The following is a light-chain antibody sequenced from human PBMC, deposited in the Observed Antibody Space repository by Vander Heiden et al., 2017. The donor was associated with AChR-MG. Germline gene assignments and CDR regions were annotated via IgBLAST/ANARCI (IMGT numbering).Light chain of an antibody. CDR2: AAS. CDR3: LQANSFPLT. V-gene: IGKV1-12*01. J-gene: IGKJ4*01. Sequence: DIQMTQSPSSVLAPVRDRVPTTSPASQGINSWLAWYQQKPGKAPKLLIYAASSLQSGVPSRFSGSGSGTDFTLTISSLQPEDFATYYCLQANSFPLTFGGGTKVEI. CDR1: QGINSW.